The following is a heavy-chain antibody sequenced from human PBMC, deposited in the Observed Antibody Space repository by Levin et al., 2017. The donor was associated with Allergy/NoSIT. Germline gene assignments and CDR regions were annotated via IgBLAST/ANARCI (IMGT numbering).Heavy chain of an antibody. J-gene: IGHJ4*02. Sequence: GESLKISCKASGYTFTAYYIHWVRQAPGQGLEWMGWTNPNSGGTYYAQKFQGRVTMTRDTSIRTAYMELSRLTSDDTAMYYCARDLRTTLLEGIPYEIDYWAQGTLVTVSS. CDR3: ARDLRTTLLEGIPYEIDY. V-gene: IGHV1-2*02. D-gene: IGHD2/OR15-2a*01. CDR1: GYTFTAYY. CDR2: TNPNSGGT.